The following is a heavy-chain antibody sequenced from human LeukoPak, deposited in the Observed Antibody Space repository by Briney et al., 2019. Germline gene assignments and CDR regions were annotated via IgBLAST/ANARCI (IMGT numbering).Heavy chain of an antibody. CDR2: IYTSGST. CDR1: GGSISSGSYY. Sequence: PSETLSLTCTVSGGSISSGSYYWSWIRQPAGKGLEWIGRIYTSGSTNYNPSLKSRLPISLHTPKNQFSPKLIPVTGADAAVYYCARETQYCSGGSCYDYYYYYGMEGWGQGTTVTASS. D-gene: IGHD2-15*01. J-gene: IGHJ6*02. V-gene: IGHV4-61*02. CDR3: ARETQYCSGGSCYDYYYYYGMEG.